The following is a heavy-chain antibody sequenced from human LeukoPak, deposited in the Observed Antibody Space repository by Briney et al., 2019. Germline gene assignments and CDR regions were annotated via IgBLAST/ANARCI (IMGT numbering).Heavy chain of an antibody. CDR1: GFTFTSYD. CDR3: ASVGVSVVGAAYNWFDP. J-gene: IGHJ5*02. V-gene: IGHV1-69*05. Sequence: ASVKVSCKASGFTFTSYDISWVRQAPGQGLEWMGGIIPIFGTANYAQKFQGRVTITTDESTSTAYMELSSLRSEDTAVYYCASVGVSVVGAAYNWFDPWGQGTLVTVSS. D-gene: IGHD1-26*01. CDR2: IIPIFGTA.